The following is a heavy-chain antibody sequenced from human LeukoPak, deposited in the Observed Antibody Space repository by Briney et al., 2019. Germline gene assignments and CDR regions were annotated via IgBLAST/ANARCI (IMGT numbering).Heavy chain of an antibody. CDR1: GGSISSYY. CDR2: IYYSGST. CDR3: ARHLGAGWFDP. J-gene: IGHJ5*02. Sequence: SETLSLTCTVAGGSISSYYWSWIRQPPGKGLEWIGYIYYSGSTNYNPSLKSRVTISVDTSKNQFSLKLSSVTAADTAVYYCARHLGAGWFDPWGQGTLVTVSS. D-gene: IGHD3-16*01. V-gene: IGHV4-59*08.